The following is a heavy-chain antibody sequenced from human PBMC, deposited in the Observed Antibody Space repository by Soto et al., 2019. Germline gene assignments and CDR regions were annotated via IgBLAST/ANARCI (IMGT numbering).Heavy chain of an antibody. Sequence: QVHLVESGGGVVQPGRSLRLSCAASGFTFSTYGIHWVRQAPGKGLDWVAFISYEGSKTYYADSVKGRFTISRNNSKNTLYLQMDSLRAEDTAVYYCAKDRYYYDTSAAGVSDYWGQGTLVTVSS. CDR1: GFTFSTYG. CDR3: AKDRYYYDTSAAGVSDY. V-gene: IGHV3-30*18. J-gene: IGHJ4*02. D-gene: IGHD3-22*01. CDR2: ISYEGSKT.